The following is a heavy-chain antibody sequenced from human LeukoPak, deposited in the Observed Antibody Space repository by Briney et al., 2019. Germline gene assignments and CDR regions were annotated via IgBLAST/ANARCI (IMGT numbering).Heavy chain of an antibody. CDR1: GGTFSSYA. V-gene: IGHV1-69*01. J-gene: IGHJ6*02. CDR2: IIPIFGTA. CDR3: ARDPPPGETVPAATFFGMDV. D-gene: IGHD2-2*01. Sequence: GSSVKVSCKASGGTFSSYAISWVRQAPGQGLEWMGGIIPIFGTANYAQKFQGRVTITADESTSTAYMELSSLRSEDTAVYYCARDPPPGETVPAATFFGMDVWGQGTTVTVSS.